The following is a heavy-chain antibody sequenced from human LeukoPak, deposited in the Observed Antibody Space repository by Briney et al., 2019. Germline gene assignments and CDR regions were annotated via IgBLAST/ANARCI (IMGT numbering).Heavy chain of an antibody. D-gene: IGHD7-27*01. J-gene: IGHJ4*02. Sequence: SETLSLTCAVYGGSFSGYYWSWIRQPPGKGLEWIGEINHSGSTNYNPSLKSRVTISVDTSKNQFSLKLSSVTAADTAVYYCALSPTGDLDSWGQGTLVTVSS. CDR2: INHSGST. V-gene: IGHV4-34*01. CDR3: ALSPTGDLDS. CDR1: GGSFSGYY.